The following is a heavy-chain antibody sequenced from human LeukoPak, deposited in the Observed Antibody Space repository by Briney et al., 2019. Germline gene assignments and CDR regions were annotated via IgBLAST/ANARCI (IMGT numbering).Heavy chain of an antibody. V-gene: IGHV4-61*02. J-gene: IGHJ6*03. CDR2: IYTSGST. Sequence: SQTLSLTCTVSGGSISSGSYYWSWIRQPAGKGLEWIGRIYTSGSTNYNPSLKSRVTISVDTSKNQFSLKLSSVTAADTAVYYCARSGIHYYMDVWGKGTTVTVSS. CDR1: GGSISSGSYY. D-gene: IGHD1-26*01. CDR3: ARSGIHYYMDV.